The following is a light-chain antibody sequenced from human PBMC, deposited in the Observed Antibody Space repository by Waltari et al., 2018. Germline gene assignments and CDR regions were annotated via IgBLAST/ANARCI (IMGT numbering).Light chain of an antibody. Sequence: QSALTQPPSASGSPGQSVTISCTGTSSDVGGYNFVSCYQHHPGKAPKLMIHEVTQRPSGVPDRFSGSKSGNTASLTVSGLRAKDEADYYCSSYGGNYYAFGTGTKVTVL. J-gene: IGLJ1*01. V-gene: IGLV2-8*01. CDR3: SSYGGNYYA. CDR1: SSDVGGYNF. CDR2: EVT.